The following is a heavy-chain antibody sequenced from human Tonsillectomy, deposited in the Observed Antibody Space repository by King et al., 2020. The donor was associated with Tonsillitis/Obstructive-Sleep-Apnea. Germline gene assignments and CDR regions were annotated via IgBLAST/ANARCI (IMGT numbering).Heavy chain of an antibody. CDR2: MYCDDVK. CDR1: GFSLRTSRGG. V-gene: IGHV2-5*02. Sequence: ITLKEYGHTLVKPTQTLTLTCTFSGFSLRTSRGGGGWMCQPPGKTLDWLSLMYCDDVKRYSPSLKSRFTITQDTSKNQVGLTMTNMDPVDTATYYCAHHRIFGVVSFDYWGQGTLVTVSS. D-gene: IGHD3-3*01. CDR3: AHHRIFGVVSFDY. J-gene: IGHJ4*02.